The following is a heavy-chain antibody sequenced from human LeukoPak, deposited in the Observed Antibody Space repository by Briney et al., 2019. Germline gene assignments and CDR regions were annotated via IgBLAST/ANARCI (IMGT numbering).Heavy chain of an antibody. D-gene: IGHD3-3*01. J-gene: IGHJ4*02. CDR3: ARGGFGVPFDY. CDR2: IYYSGST. CDR1: GGSISSYY. Sequence: SETLSLTCTVSGGSISSYYWKWIRQPPGKGLEWIGYIYYSGSTSYNPSLKSRVTISVDTSKNQFSLKLSSVTAADTAVYYCARGGFGVPFDYWGQGTLVTVSS. V-gene: IGHV4-59*01.